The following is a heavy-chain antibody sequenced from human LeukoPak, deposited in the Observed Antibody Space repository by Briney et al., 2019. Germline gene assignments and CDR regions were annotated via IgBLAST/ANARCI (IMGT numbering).Heavy chain of an antibody. D-gene: IGHD1-1*01. CDR1: GGTFSNYA. CDR3: ARDTPLRLENWFDP. J-gene: IGHJ5*02. Sequence: SVKVSCKASGGTFSNYAISWVRQAPGQGLEWMGGIITIFGTAKYAQKFQGRVTITADESTTTAYMELSSLRSEDTAVYYCARDTPLRLENWFDPWGQGTLVTVSS. CDR2: IITIFGTA. V-gene: IGHV1-69*13.